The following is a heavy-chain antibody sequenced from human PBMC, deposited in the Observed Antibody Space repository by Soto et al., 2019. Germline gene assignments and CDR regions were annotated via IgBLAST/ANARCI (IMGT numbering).Heavy chain of an antibody. CDR3: AREEGYDNFYGMDV. CDR2: IIPIFGTA. Sequence: QVQLVQSGAEVKKPGSSVMVSCKASGGTFSSYAMSWVRQAPGQGLEWMGVIIPIFGTANYAQRFQGRVTITADVSTNTAYMELTSLRSEDTAVYYCAREEGYDNFYGMDVWGQGTTVTVSS. J-gene: IGHJ6*02. V-gene: IGHV1-69*01. CDR1: GGTFSSYA.